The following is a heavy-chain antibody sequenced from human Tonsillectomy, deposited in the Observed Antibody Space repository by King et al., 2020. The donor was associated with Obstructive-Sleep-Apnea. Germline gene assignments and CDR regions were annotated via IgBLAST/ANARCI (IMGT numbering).Heavy chain of an antibody. CDR2: IWFDGNDT. D-gene: IGHD3-10*01. CDR1: GFTFSTYA. V-gene: IGHV3-33*01. J-gene: IGHJ6*02. CDR3: ARDSEGRGMDV. Sequence: VQLVESGGGVVQPGRSLRLSCAASGFTFSTYAMHWVRQAPGKGLEWVAVIWFDGNDTYYADSVKGRFTISRDNSKNTLYLQMNSLRVEDTAVYCCARDSEGRGMDVWGQGTTVTVSS.